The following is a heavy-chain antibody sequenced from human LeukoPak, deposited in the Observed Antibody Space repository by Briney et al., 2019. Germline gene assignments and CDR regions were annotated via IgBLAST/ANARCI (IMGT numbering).Heavy chain of an antibody. CDR3: ARDLIRDSGSYLGLDY. D-gene: IGHD1-26*01. J-gene: IGHJ4*02. Sequence: PGGSLRLSCAASGFTFSSYAMHWVRQAPGKGLEWVAVISYDGSNKYYADSVKGRFTISRDNSKNTLYLQMNSLRAEDTAVYYCARDLIRDSGSYLGLDYWGQGTLATVSS. CDR2: ISYDGSNK. V-gene: IGHV3-30-3*01. CDR1: GFTFSSYA.